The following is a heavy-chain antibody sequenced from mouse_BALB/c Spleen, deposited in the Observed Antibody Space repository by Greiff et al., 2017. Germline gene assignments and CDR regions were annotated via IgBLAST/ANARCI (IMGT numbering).Heavy chain of an antibody. CDR3: ARGGKKDFDY. CDR1: GYTFTSYW. Sequence: QVHVKQPGAELVKPGASVKLSCKASGYTFTSYWMHWVKQRPGQGLEWIGEIDPSDSYTNYNQKFKGKATLTVDKSSSTAYMQLSSLTSEDSAVYYCARGGKKDFDYWGQGTTLTVSS. D-gene: IGHD2-1*01. CDR2: IDPSDSYT. V-gene: IGHV1-69*02. J-gene: IGHJ2*01.